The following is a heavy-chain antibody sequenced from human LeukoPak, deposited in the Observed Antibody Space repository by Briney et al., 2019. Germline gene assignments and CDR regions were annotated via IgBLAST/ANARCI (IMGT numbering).Heavy chain of an antibody. CDR2: IYYSGST. Sequence: LETLSLTCTVSGGSISSSSYYWGWIRQPPGKGLEWIGSIYYSGSTYYNPSLKSRVTISVDTSKNQFSLKLSSVTAADTAVYYCASYIVVVSAAMPTWVGSWGQGALVTVSS. D-gene: IGHD2-2*01. J-gene: IGHJ4*02. V-gene: IGHV4-39*07. CDR1: GGSISSSSYY. CDR3: ASYIVVVSAAMPTWVGS.